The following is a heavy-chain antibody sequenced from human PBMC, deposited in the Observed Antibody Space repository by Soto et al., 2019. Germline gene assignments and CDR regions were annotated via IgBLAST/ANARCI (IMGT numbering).Heavy chain of an antibody. CDR1: GFILGSYA. J-gene: IGHJ4*02. CDR3: AKFLAESGGSSGWPCFLEN. V-gene: IGHV3-23*01. D-gene: IGHD6-25*01. CDR2: ISGSGGTT. Sequence: GGSLRLSCAASGFILGSYAMSWGRQAPGKGLDWVSAISGSGGTTYYAGSVQGRFTISRDNSKNTLYLQMNTLRAEDTALYYCAKFLAESGGSSGWPCFLENWGQGTLVTVSS.